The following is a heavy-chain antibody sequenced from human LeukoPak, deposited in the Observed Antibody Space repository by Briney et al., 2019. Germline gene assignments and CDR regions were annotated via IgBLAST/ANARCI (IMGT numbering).Heavy chain of an antibody. V-gene: IGHV4-4*02. D-gene: IGHD5-18*01. Sequence: SGTLSLTCAVSGGSISSSNWWSWVRQPPGKGLEWIGEIYHSGSTNYNPSLKSRVTISVDKSKNQFSLKLSSVTAADTAVYYCARAPGGQLWLPKGIYYFDYWGQGTLVTVSS. CDR2: IYHSGST. CDR3: ARAPGGQLWLPKGIYYFDY. CDR1: GGSISSSNW. J-gene: IGHJ4*02.